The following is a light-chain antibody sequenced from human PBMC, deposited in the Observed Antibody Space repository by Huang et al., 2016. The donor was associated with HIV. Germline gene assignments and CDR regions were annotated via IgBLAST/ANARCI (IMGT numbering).Light chain of an antibody. CDR2: GAS. CDR3: QQYGSS. Sequence: ETVLTQSPGTLSLSPGERATLSCRASQSVRGSYLAWYQQKPGQAPRLLIYGASSRATGIPDRVSGSGSGTDFTLTISRLEPEDFAVYYCQQYGSSFGGGTKVEIK. CDR1: QSVRGSY. V-gene: IGKV3-20*01. J-gene: IGKJ4*01.